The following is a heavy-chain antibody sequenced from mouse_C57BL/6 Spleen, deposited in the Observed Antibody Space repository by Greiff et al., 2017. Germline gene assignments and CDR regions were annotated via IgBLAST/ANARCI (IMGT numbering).Heavy chain of an antibody. CDR2: IDPNSGGT. D-gene: IGHD2-4*01. CDR1: GYTFTSYW. Sequence: QVQLQQPGAELVKPGASVKLSCKASGYTFTSYWMHWVKQRPGRGLEWIGRIDPNSGGTKYNEKFKSKATLTVDKPSSTAYMRLSSLTSEDSAVYYCARPHYDWFAYWGQGTLVTVSA. J-gene: IGHJ3*01. V-gene: IGHV1-72*01. CDR3: ARPHYDWFAY.